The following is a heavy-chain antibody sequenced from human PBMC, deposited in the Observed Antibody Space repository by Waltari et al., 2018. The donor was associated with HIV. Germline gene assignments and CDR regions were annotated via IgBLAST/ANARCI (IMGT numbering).Heavy chain of an antibody. J-gene: IGHJ4*02. D-gene: IGHD3-22*01. V-gene: IGHV3-15*01. CDR2: IKSKTEGWTT. Sequence: EVQLVESGGGLVKPGGSLRSSCAASGVSFSDVWLNWVRQAPGQGLEWVGQIKSKTEGWTTDYAAPVKGRFTISRDDSKNMLFLEVNSLNTDDTASYYCTVGKSSGYYWGQGTLVTVSS. CDR3: TVGKSSGYY. CDR1: GVSFSDVW.